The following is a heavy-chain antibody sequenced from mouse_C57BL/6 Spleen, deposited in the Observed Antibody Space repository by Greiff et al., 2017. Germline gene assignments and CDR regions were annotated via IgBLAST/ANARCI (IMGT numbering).Heavy chain of an antibody. J-gene: IGHJ4*01. CDR1: GYTFTDYY. D-gene: IGHD2-4*01. CDR2: INPYNGGT. Sequence: EVKLMESGPVLVKPGASVKMSCKASGYTFTDYYMNWVKQSHGKSLEWIGVINPYNGGTSYNQKFKGKATLTVDKSSSTAYMELNSLTSEDSAVYYCARSTGGLRAMDYWGQGTSVTVSS. CDR3: ARSTGGLRAMDY. V-gene: IGHV1-19*01.